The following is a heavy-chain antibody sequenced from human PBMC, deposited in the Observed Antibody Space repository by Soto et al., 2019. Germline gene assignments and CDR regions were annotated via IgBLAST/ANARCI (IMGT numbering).Heavy chain of an antibody. CDR3: ARDLRGYSNWFHP. CDR2: INPNSGDT. J-gene: IGHJ5*02. Sequence: ASVKVSCKTSGYTFNDYYMHWVRQAPGQGLEWLGWINPNSGDTDYAQNFQGRVTLTGDTSINTTYMQLSSLASGDTAMYYCARDLRGYSNWFHPWGQGTLVTVSS. CDR1: GYTFNDYY. V-gene: IGHV1-2*02. D-gene: IGHD3-22*01.